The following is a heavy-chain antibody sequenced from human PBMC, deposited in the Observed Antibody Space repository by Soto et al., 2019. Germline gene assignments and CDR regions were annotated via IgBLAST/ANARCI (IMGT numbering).Heavy chain of an antibody. CDR3: ARDATIFDTDGYYYYFDY. CDR2: IYYSGNT. D-gene: IGHD3-3*01. CDR1: GGSISSGDYY. Sequence: TLSLTCTVSGGSISSGDYYWSWIRQPPGKGLEWIGYIYYSGNTYYNPSLKSRITISIDTSKNQFSLSLTSVTAADTAVYFCARDATIFDTDGYYYYFDYWGQGTPVTSPQ. V-gene: IGHV4-30-4*01. J-gene: IGHJ4*02.